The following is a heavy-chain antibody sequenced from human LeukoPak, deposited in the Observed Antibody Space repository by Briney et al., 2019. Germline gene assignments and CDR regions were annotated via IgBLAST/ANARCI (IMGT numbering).Heavy chain of an antibody. CDR2: ISGSGGRT. CDR3: AKDRDDYGDYVNYFDY. J-gene: IGHJ4*02. D-gene: IGHD4-17*01. CDR1: GFTFSSYA. V-gene: IGHV3-23*01. Sequence: GGSLRLSCAASGFTFSSYAMSWVRQAPGKGLEWVSAISGSGGRTYYADSVKGRFTISRDNSKNTLYLQMNSLRAEDTAVYYCAKDRDDYGDYVNYFDYWGQGTLVTVSS.